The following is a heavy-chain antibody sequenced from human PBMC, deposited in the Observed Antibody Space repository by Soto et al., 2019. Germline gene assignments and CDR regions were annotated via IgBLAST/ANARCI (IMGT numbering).Heavy chain of an antibody. Sequence: GASVKVSCKASGYTFTSYGISWVRQAPGQGLEWMGWISAYNGNTNYAQKLQGRVTMTTDTSTSTDYMELRSLRSDDTAVYYCARDRAVAGTGPVDYWGQGTLVTVSS. CDR1: GYTFTSYG. D-gene: IGHD6-19*01. V-gene: IGHV1-18*01. CDR2: ISAYNGNT. CDR3: ARDRAVAGTGPVDY. J-gene: IGHJ4*02.